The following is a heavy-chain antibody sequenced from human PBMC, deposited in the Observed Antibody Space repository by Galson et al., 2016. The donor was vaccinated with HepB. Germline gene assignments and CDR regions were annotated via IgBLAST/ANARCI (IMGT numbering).Heavy chain of an antibody. CDR2: IDPNNDAT. CDR3: TRGPKGFRDTNY. CDR1: GYTFIGYY. Sequence: SVKVSCKASGYTFIGYYMHWVRQAPGQGLEWMGRIDPNNDATDYSQKFQGRVTMTKDTSISTAYMELTRLRYDDTAVYYCTRGPKGFRDTNYWGQGTLVTVSS. D-gene: IGHD3-10*01. V-gene: IGHV1-2*02. J-gene: IGHJ4*02.